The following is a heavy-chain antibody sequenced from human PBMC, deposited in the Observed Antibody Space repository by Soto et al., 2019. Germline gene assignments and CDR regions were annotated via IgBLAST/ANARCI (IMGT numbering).Heavy chain of an antibody. Sequence: GESLKISCKGSGYSFTIYWIGWVRQMPGKGLEWMGIIYPGDSDTRYSPSFQGQVTISADKSISTAYLQWSSLKASDTAMYYCARSPVVTTYYFDYWGQGTLVTVSS. J-gene: IGHJ4*02. D-gene: IGHD2-15*01. V-gene: IGHV5-51*01. CDR3: ARSPVVTTYYFDY. CDR1: GYSFTIYW. CDR2: IYPGDSDT.